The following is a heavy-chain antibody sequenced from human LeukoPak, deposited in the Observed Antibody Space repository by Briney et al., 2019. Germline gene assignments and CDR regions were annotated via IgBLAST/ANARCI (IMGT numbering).Heavy chain of an antibody. CDR3: AFSGSYSASVNYFDY. CDR1: GFDFSGYG. D-gene: IGHD1-26*01. J-gene: IGHJ4*02. CDR2: IRYDGSNK. Sequence: KTGGSLRLSCAASGFDFSGYGMHWVRQAPGKGLEWVAFIRYDGSNKYYADSVKGRFTISRDNSKNTLYLQMNSLRAEDTAVYYCAFSGSYSASVNYFDYWGQGTLVTVSS. V-gene: IGHV3-30*02.